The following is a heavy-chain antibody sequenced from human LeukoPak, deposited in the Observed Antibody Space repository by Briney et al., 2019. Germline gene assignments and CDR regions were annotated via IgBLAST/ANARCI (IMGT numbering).Heavy chain of an antibody. J-gene: IGHJ4*02. CDR2: IKSKTDGGTT. V-gene: IGHV3-15*01. D-gene: IGHD1-26*01. Sequence: GGSLRLSCAASGFTFSNAWMSWVRKAPGKGLEWVGRIKSKTDGGTTDYAAPVKGRFTISRDDSKNTLYLQMNSLKTEDTAVYYCTTATGSYGPFLFDYWGQGTLVTVSS. CDR3: TTATGSYGPFLFDY. CDR1: GFTFSNAW.